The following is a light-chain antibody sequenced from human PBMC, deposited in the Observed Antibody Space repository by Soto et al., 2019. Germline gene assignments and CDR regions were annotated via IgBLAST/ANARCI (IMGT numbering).Light chain of an antibody. CDR3: QQYDDLPFD. Sequence: DIQMTQSPSSLSASVGDRVTITCQADQGISKSLSWYQQKPGMAPKLLIYDASNLETGVPSRFSGSGSGIDFTLTISSLQPEDFGRYYCQQYDDLPFDFGEGTKV. V-gene: IGKV1-33*01. J-gene: IGKJ4*01. CDR1: QGISKS. CDR2: DAS.